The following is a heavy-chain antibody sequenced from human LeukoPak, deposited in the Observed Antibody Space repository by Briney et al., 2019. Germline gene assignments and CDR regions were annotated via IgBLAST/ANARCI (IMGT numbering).Heavy chain of an antibody. CDR1: GFTFSSYG. CDR3: ARDPTVYRRPRYDY. J-gene: IGHJ4*02. V-gene: IGHV3-33*01. Sequence: GGSLRLSCAASGFTFSSYGMHWVRQAPGKGLEWVAVIWYDGSNKYYADSVKGRFTISRDNSKNTLYLQMNSLRAEDTAVYYCARDPTVYRRPRYDYWGQGTLVTVSS. CDR2: IWYDGSNK. D-gene: IGHD4-17*01.